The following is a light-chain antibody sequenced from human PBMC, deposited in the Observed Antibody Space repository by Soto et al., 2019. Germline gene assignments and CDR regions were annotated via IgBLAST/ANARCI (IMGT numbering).Light chain of an antibody. CDR2: GAS. J-gene: IGKJ5*01. Sequence: ETVMAQSPVTLSVSPGERASLSCTASQSVNTNVAWYQQKPGHTPRLLSYGASTRATDIPARFSGSGSGTEFTLTISSLQSEDFAVYYCQQYNNWPITFGQGTRREIK. CDR1: QSVNTN. CDR3: QQYNNWPIT. V-gene: IGKV3-15*01.